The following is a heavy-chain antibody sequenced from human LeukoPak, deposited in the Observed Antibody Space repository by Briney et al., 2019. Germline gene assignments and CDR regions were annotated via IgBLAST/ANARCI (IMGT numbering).Heavy chain of an antibody. D-gene: IGHD6-13*01. CDR3: AKGKLPAAAGTGWIDP. CDR1: GFTFSSYG. CDR2: ISYDGSNK. J-gene: IGHJ5*02. V-gene: IGHV3-30*18. Sequence: GGSLRLSCAASGFTFSSYGMHWVRQAPGKGLEWVAVISYDGSNKYYADSVKGRFTISRDNSKNTLYLQMNSMRAEDTAVYYCAKGKLPAAAGTGWIDPWGQGTLVTVSS.